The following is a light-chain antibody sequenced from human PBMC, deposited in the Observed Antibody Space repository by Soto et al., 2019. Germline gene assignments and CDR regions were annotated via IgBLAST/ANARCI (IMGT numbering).Light chain of an antibody. V-gene: IGKV1D-16*01. CDR1: TDIGSH. CDR2: FAA. CDR3: QQFRSFPIT. J-gene: IGKJ5*01. Sequence: DIQMTQSPSSLSASVGDRVTITCRARTDIGSHFAWYQQKPEKAPKSLIYFAATLQSGVPSRFSASGSGTDFTLTISSLQPEDFATYYCQQFRSFPITFGQGTRLEIK.